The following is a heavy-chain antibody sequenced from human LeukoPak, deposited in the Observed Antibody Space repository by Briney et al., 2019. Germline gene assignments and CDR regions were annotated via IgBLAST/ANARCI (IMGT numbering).Heavy chain of an antibody. V-gene: IGHV4-61*01. J-gene: IGHJ4*02. CDR1: AGCVKTGSYC. CDR3: AIDAHY. Sequence: PSETLSLTYTIPAGCVKTGSYCWSWIRQPPGKGLEWIGYIYYSGSTNYNPSLKSRVTISADTSKNQFSLKLSSVTAADTAVYYCAIDAHYWGQGTLVTVSS. CDR2: IYYSGST.